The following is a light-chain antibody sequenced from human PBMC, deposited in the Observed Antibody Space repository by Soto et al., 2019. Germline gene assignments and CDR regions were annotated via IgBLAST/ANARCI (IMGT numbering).Light chain of an antibody. CDR3: QQYYNWPT. V-gene: IGKV3-20*01. Sequence: EIVLTHSPRTLSLSPGERATLSRRASQSVSSGYLAWHQQPAGQAPRLLIYGTSSRATGIPDRFSGSGSGTEFTLTISRLQSEDFAVYYCQQYYNWPTFGQGTRREIK. J-gene: IGKJ5*01. CDR2: GTS. CDR1: QSVSSGY.